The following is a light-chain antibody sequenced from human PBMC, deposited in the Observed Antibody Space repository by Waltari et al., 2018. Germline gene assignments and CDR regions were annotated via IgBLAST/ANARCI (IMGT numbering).Light chain of an antibody. CDR1: SSNIGAGHG. V-gene: IGLV1-40*01. Sequence: QSVLTQSPSVSGAPGQRVTISCSGSSSNIGAGHGVHWYQEFPGRAPKLLIFENNKRPSVVPDRFAGSKSGTSAALVITVIQAEDEADYYCQSYGGTLGGLYVFGSGTAVTVL. J-gene: IGLJ1*01. CDR2: ENN. CDR3: QSYGGTLGGLYV.